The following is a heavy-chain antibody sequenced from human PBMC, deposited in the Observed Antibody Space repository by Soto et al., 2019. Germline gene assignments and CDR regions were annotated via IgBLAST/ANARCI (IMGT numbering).Heavy chain of an antibody. CDR2: IITVLGTT. CDR1: GDTFSSYA. Sequence: QVQLVQSGAELKKTGSSVKVSCRASGDTFSSYAVNWVRQAPGRGLEWMGRIITVLGTTDYAQNFKGRLTINAEKSTKTVYMEVSSLRSEDTAVYYCARRRYCGYDCYHKHYYGMDVWGQGTTVTV. J-gene: IGHJ6*02. CDR3: ARRRYCGYDCYHKHYYGMDV. D-gene: IGHD2-21*01. V-gene: IGHV1-69*08.